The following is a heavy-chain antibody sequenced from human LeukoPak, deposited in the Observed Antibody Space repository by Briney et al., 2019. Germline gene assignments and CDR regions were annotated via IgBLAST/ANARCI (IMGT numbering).Heavy chain of an antibody. D-gene: IGHD3-22*01. J-gene: IGHJ4*02. CDR1: GFTFSSYW. CDR3: ARGRGTMIVVADFDY. CDR2: ISSSSSTI. Sequence: PGGSLRLSCAASGFTFSSYWMSWVRQAPGKGLEWVSYISSSSSTIYYADSVKGRFTISRDNAKNSLYLQMNSLRDEDTAVYYCARGRGTMIVVADFDYWGQGTLVTVSS. V-gene: IGHV3-48*02.